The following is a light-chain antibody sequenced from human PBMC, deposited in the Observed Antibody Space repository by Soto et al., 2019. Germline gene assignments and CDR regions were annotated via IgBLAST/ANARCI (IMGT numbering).Light chain of an antibody. V-gene: IGKV3-11*01. CDR2: DAS. CDR3: QQRGNWPFT. J-gene: IGKJ3*01. CDR1: QSVSSY. Sequence: EIVLTQSPATLSLSPGERATLSCRASQSVSSYLAWYQQKPGQAPRLLIYDASNRATGIPARFSGSGSGTDFTLTISSLKPEDFAVYYCQQRGNWPFTFGPGTKVDIK.